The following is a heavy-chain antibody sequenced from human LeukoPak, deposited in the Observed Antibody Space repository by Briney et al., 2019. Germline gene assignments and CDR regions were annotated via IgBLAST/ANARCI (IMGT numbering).Heavy chain of an antibody. Sequence: TGGSLRLPYVASGFPFSSYWVSWARHAPGRGLEIVANVKEDGSVKNYVGSVKGRFTISRDNAENAEYLQMSSLRADDTALYYCARDPGWSCFDIWGGGAMVTVSS. CDR1: GFPFSSYW. CDR3: ARDPGWSCFDI. J-gene: IGHJ3*02. CDR2: VKEDGSVK. D-gene: IGHD2-15*01. V-gene: IGHV3-7*01.